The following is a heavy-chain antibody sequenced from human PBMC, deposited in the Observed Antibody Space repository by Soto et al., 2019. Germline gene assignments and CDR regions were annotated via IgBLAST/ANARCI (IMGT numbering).Heavy chain of an antibody. D-gene: IGHD2-15*01. CDR3: ARGIATGQLDP. Sequence: ATVKVSCKASGYTFTRYTMNWVRQAPGQRLEWMGWINPDNGNTKSSQKFQDRVIITRDTSASTAYMDLSSLRSEDTAVYYCARGIATGQLDPWGQGTLVTVSS. CDR1: GYTFTRYT. J-gene: IGHJ5*02. V-gene: IGHV1-3*01. CDR2: INPDNGNT.